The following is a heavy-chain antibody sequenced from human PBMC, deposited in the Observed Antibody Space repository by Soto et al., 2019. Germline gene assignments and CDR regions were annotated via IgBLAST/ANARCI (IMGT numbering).Heavy chain of an antibody. CDR2: ISSSGSTI. J-gene: IGHJ4*02. D-gene: IGHD6-19*01. CDR1: GFTFSDYY. Sequence: GGSLRLSCAASGFTFSDYYMSWVRQAPGKGLEWVSYISSSGSTIYYANSVKGRFTISRDNAKNSLYLQMNSLRAEDTAVYYCAKDPMSIAVAGYFDYWGQGTLVTVS. CDR3: AKDPMSIAVAGYFDY. V-gene: IGHV3-11*01.